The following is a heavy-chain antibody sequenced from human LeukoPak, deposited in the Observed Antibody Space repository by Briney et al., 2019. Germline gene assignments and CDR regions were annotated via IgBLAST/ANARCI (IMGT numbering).Heavy chain of an antibody. J-gene: IGHJ4*02. V-gene: IGHV1-8*01. Sequence: ASVKVSCKASGYTFTSYDINWVRQATGQGLEWMGWMNPNSGNTGYAQKFQGRVTMTRNTSISTAYMELSSLRSEDTAVYYCARGRARSTIFGVVIGYQSDYWGQGTLVTVSS. D-gene: IGHD3-3*01. CDR3: ARGRARSTIFGVVIGYQSDY. CDR2: MNPNSGNT. CDR1: GYTFTSYD.